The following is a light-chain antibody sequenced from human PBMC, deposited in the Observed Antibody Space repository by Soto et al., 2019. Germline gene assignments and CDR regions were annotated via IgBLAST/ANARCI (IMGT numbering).Light chain of an antibody. V-gene: IGLV2-8*01. J-gene: IGLJ2*01. CDR1: SSDVGGYDY. CDR3: SSYAGSSKLGV. Sequence: QSALTQPPSASGPPGQSVTISCTGTSSDVGGYDYVSWYQQHPGKAPKLLIYEVSKGPSGVPDRFSGSKSGNTASLTVSGLQAEDEADYYCSSYAGSSKLGVFGGGTKLTVL. CDR2: EVS.